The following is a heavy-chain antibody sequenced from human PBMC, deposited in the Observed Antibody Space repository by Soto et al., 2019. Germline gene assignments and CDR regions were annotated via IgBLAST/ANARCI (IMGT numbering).Heavy chain of an antibody. V-gene: IGHV4-30-4*01. Sequence: PSETLSLTCTVSGGSISSGDYYWSWIRQPPGKGLEWIGYIYYSGSTYYNPSLKSRVTISVDTSKNQFSLKLSSVTAADTAVYYCARDRGYSYGYDPIFTPYYYGMDVWGQGTTVTVSS. J-gene: IGHJ6*02. CDR2: IYYSGST. CDR1: GGSISSGDYY. CDR3: ARDRGYSYGYDPIFTPYYYGMDV. D-gene: IGHD5-18*01.